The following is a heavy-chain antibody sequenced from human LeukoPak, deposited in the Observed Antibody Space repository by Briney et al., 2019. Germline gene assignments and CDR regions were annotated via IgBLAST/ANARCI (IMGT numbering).Heavy chain of an antibody. V-gene: IGHV3-48*04. D-gene: IGHD3-22*01. J-gene: IGHJ4*02. CDR2: ISSSSSTI. CDR3: ARGGTYYYDSSGYWFFDY. CDR1: GFTFSSYS. Sequence: GGSLRLSCAASGFTFSSYSMNWVRQAPGKGLEWVSYISSSSSTIYYADSVKGRFTISRDNAKNSLYLQMNSLRAGDTAVYYCARGGTYYYDSSGYWFFDYWGQGTLVTVSS.